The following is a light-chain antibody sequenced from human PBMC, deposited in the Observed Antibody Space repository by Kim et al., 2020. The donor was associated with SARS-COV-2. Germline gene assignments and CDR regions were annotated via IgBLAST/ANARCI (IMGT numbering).Light chain of an antibody. V-gene: IGKV4-1*01. J-gene: IGKJ2*01. CDR1: QSVLYSSSNKNY. Sequence: DIVMTQSPDSLAVSLGERATVNCKSSQSVLYSSSNKNYLAWYQQKPGQSPKLLIYLASTRESGVPDRFSGSGSETDFTLTISNLQAEDVAVYYCQQYLNTPYTFGQGTKLEI. CDR3: QQYLNTPYT. CDR2: LAS.